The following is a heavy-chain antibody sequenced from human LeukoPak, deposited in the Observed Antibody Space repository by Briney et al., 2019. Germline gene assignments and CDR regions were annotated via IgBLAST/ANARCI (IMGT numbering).Heavy chain of an antibody. CDR2: ISYDGSNK. D-gene: IGHD4-17*01. CDR1: GFTFSSFG. J-gene: IGHJ4*02. V-gene: IGHV3-30*18. Sequence: GRSLRLSCAASGFTFSSFGTHWVRQAPGKGLEWVAVISYDGSNKYYADSVKGRFTISRDNSKNTLYLQMNSLRAEDTAVYYCAKDRSYGDFIDYWGQGTLVTVSS. CDR3: AKDRSYGDFIDY.